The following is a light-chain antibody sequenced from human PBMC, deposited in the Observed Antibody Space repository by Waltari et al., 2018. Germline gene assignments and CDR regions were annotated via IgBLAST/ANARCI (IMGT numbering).Light chain of an antibody. J-gene: IGKJ2*01. CDR2: MAS. CDR1: LSVGTW. V-gene: IGKV1-5*03. CDR3: QQYSSFST. Sequence: DIQMTQSPSTPPASVGDRVTVSCRASLSVGTWLAWYQQKPGKAPKLLIYMASSLESVVPSRFSGSGSGTEFTLTISGLQPDDFATYSCQQYSSFSTFGQGTKV.